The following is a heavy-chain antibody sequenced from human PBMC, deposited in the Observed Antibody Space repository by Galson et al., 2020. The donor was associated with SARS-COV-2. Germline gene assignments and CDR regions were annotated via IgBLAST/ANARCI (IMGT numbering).Heavy chain of an antibody. J-gene: IGHJ5*02. V-gene: IGHV4-39*02. D-gene: IGHD6-13*01. Sequence: SETLSLTCTVSGGSISSNSHYWGWIRQPPGKPLEWIGSVYYSGTTYYNPSLKSRVTISIDTPRNHFSLNLRSVTAADTAVYYCARAHPAYRSNWFSSWFDPWGRGTLVTVSS. CDR3: ARAHPAYRSNWFSSWFDP. CDR2: VYYSGTT. CDR1: GGSISSNSHY.